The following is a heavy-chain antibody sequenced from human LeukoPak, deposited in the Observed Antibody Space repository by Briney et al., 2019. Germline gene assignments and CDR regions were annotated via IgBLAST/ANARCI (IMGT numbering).Heavy chain of an antibody. CDR2: INPSGGST. Sequence: ASVKVSCKASGYTFTSYYMHWERQAPGQGLEWMGIINPSGGSTSYAQKFQGRVTMTRDTSTSTVYMELSSLRSEDTAVYYCARGDQTYYYDSSGYYTFDYWGQGTLVTVSS. V-gene: IGHV1-46*01. J-gene: IGHJ4*02. CDR3: ARGDQTYYYDSSGYYTFDY. D-gene: IGHD3-22*01. CDR1: GYTFTSYY.